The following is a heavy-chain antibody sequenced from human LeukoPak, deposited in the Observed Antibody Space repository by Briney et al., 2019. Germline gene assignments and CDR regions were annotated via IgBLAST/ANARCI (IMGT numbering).Heavy chain of an antibody. CDR2: IYYSGST. D-gene: IGHD3-10*01. J-gene: IGHJ4*02. V-gene: IGHV4-59*08. Sequence: SETLSLTCTVSGGSISSYYWSWIRQPPGKGLEWIGYIYYSGSTNYNPSLKSRVTISVDTSKNQFSLKLSSVTAAGTAVYYCARQPIRGGVDYWGQGTLVTVSS. CDR3: ARQPIRGGVDY. CDR1: GGSISSYY.